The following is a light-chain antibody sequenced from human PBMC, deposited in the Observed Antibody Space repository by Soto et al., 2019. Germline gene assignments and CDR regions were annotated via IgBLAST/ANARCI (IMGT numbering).Light chain of an antibody. CDR2: GAS. Sequence: EIVLTQSPGTLSLSPGERATLSCRASQSVSSSYLAWYQQEPGQAPRLLIYGASSRATGIPDRFSGSGSGTDFTLTISRLEPEDFAVYYCQQYGSSPSGTFGQGTKLEIK. J-gene: IGKJ2*01. CDR1: QSVSSSY. CDR3: QQYGSSPSGT. V-gene: IGKV3-20*01.